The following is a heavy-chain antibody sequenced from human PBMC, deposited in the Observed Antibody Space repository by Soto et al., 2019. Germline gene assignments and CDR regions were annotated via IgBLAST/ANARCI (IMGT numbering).Heavy chain of an antibody. D-gene: IGHD2-15*01. J-gene: IGHJ3*02. CDR3: ARLGYCSGGSCYHDAFDI. CDR2: IYYSGST. Sequence: PSETLSLTCTVSGGSVSSGSYYWSWIRQPPGKGLEWIGYIYYSGSTNYNPSLKSRVTISVDTSKNQFSLKLSSVTAADTAVYYCARLGYCSGGSCYHDAFDIWGQGTMVTVSS. V-gene: IGHV4-61*01. CDR1: GGSVSSGSYY.